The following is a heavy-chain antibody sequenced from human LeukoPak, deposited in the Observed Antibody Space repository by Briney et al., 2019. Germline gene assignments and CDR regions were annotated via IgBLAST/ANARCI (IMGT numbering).Heavy chain of an antibody. V-gene: IGHV3-33*01. CDR2: IWYDGSNK. Sequence: GGSLRLSCAASGFTFSSYGMHWVRQAPGKGLEWVAVIWYDGSNKYYADSVKGRFTISRDNSENTLYLQMNSLRAEDTAVYYCAREYYYDSSGYYYRGYYFDYWGQGTLVTVSS. J-gene: IGHJ4*02. CDR1: GFTFSSYG. D-gene: IGHD3-22*01. CDR3: AREYYYDSSGYYYRGYYFDY.